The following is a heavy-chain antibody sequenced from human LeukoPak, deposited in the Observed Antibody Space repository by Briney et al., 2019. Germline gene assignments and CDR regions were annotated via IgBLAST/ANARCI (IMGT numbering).Heavy chain of an antibody. J-gene: IGHJ3*02. CDR3: ARHDLAYCGGDCYSGAFDI. CDR2: INHSGST. D-gene: IGHD2-21*02. Sequence: SETLSFTCAGYGGSCSGYYWSWLRPPPGKGLKWRGEINHSGSTNYNPSLKRRTTISVDSSKNQFSLLQSLVTAADTAVYYCARHDLAYCGGDCYSGAFDIWGQGTMVTVSS. V-gene: IGHV4-34*01. CDR1: GGSCSGYY.